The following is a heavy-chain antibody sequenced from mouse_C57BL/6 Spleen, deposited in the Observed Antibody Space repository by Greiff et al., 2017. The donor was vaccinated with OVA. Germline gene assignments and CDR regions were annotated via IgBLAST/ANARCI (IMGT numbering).Heavy chain of an antibody. D-gene: IGHD1-1*01. V-gene: IGHV1-7*01. CDR1: GYTFTSYW. CDR3: ARALITTVVATGFGY. CDR2: INPSSGYT. Sequence: VQLQQSGAELAKPGASVKLSCKASGYTFTSYWMHWVKQRPGQGLEWIGYINPSSGYTKYNQKFKDKATLTADKSSSKAYMQLSSLTDEDAAVYYCARALITTVVATGFGYWGQATLVTVSA. J-gene: IGHJ3*01.